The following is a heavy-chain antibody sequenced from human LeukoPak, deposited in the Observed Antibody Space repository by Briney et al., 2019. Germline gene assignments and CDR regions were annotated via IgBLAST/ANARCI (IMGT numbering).Heavy chain of an antibody. D-gene: IGHD3-10*01. Sequence: PGGSLRLSCAASGFTFSSYAMSWVRQAPGKGLEWVSAISGSGGSTYYADSVKGRFTISRDNSKNTLYLQMNSLRAEDTAVYYCAKGTPPYYYGSGSYMDYWGQGTLVTVSS. CDR1: GFTFSSYA. V-gene: IGHV3-23*01. J-gene: IGHJ4*02. CDR3: AKGTPPYYYGSGSYMDY. CDR2: ISGSGGST.